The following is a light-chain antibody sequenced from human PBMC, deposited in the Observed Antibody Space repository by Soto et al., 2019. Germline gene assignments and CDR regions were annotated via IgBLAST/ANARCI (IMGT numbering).Light chain of an antibody. CDR1: IRDVGAYNR. CDR3: SAYTARRTLV. Sequence: SALTQPASVSGSAGQSITISCSGTIRDVGAYNRVSEYQQHPGTAPKLIIYEVRKRPSGISSRFSGSRSGNTASLPISGLQPEDEGDYYCSAYTARRTLVFGGGTQLTVL. CDR2: EVR. J-gene: IGLJ3*02. V-gene: IGLV2-14*01.